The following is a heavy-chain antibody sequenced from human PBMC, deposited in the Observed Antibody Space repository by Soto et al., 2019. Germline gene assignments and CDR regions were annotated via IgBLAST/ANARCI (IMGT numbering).Heavy chain of an antibody. Sequence: GGSLRLSCAASGFTFSSYAMSWVRQAPGKGLEWVSVISGSGDSTYYADSVRGRFTISRDNSKNTLYLQMNSLRAEDTAVYYCAKDRDGAAAGPTKFYGTDVWGQGTTVTVSS. CDR1: GFTFSSYA. CDR3: AKDRDGAAAGPTKFYGTDV. V-gene: IGHV3-23*01. D-gene: IGHD6-13*01. CDR2: ISGSGDST. J-gene: IGHJ6*02.